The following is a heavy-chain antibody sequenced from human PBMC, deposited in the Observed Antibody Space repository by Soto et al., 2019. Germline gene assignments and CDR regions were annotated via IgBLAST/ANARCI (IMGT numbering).Heavy chain of an antibody. CDR1: GGSLIDYD. V-gene: IGHV4-34*01. CDR3: ARRWGYSFDY. Sequence: SETLSLTCAVHGGSLIDYDWSWIRQPPGKGLEWIGEINDRGSTTYNPSLKSRVTISVDSSKNHFSLKLSSVTAADTAVYYCARRWGYSFDYWGQGTLVT. D-gene: IGHD7-27*01. CDR2: INDRGST. J-gene: IGHJ4*02.